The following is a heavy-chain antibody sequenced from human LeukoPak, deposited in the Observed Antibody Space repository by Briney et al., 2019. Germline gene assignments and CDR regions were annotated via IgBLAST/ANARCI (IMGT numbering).Heavy chain of an antibody. CDR3: ARQSDSSGYYYY. CDR2: IYPGDSDT. D-gene: IGHD3-22*01. CDR1: GYSFASYW. Sequence: GESLKISWKGSGYSFASYWIGWVRQMPGKGLEWMGIIYPGDSDTRYSPSFQGQVTISTDKSISTAYLQWSSLKASDTAMYYGARQSDSSGYYYYWGQGTLVTVSS. V-gene: IGHV5-51*01. J-gene: IGHJ4*02.